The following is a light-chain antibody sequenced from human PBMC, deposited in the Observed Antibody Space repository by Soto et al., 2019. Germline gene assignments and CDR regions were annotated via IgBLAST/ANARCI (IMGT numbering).Light chain of an antibody. CDR2: DVS. J-gene: IGLJ1*01. CDR1: SSDIGRYNY. Sequence: QPVLTQPASVSGSPGQSITISCTGTSSDIGRYNYVSWYQQYPGKAPKFMIYDVSNRPSGVSNRFSGSKSGNTASLTISGLQAEDEADYYCSSYISSSTYVFGTGTKLTVL. V-gene: IGLV2-14*03. CDR3: SSYISSSTYV.